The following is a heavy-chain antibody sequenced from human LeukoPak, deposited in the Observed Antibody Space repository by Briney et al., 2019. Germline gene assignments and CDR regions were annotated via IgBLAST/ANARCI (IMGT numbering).Heavy chain of an antibody. CDR1: GGSFSGYY. CDR2: INHSGST. J-gene: IGHJ3*02. CDR3: ARDPGFDI. Sequence: SETLSLTCAVYGGSFSGYYWSWIRQPPGKGLEWIGEINHSGSTNYNPSLKSRVTISVDTSKNQFSLKLSSVTAADTAVYYCARDPGFDIWGQGTMVTVSS. V-gene: IGHV4-34*01.